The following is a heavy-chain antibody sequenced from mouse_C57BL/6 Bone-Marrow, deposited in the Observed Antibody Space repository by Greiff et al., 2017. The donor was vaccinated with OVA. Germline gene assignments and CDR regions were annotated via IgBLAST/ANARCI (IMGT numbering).Heavy chain of an antibody. CDR3: ARDVPYAMDY. V-gene: IGHV1-15*01. CDR1: GYTFTDYE. Sequence: QVQLQQSGAELVRPGASVTLSCKASGYTFTDYEMHWVKQTPVHGLEWIGAIDPETGGTAYNQKFKGKAILTADKSSSTAYMELRSLTSEDSAVYYCARDVPYAMDYWGQGTSVTVSS. J-gene: IGHJ4*01. CDR2: IDPETGGT.